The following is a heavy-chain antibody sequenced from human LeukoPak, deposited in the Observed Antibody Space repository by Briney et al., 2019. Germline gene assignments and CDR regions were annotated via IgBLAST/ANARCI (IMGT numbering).Heavy chain of an antibody. D-gene: IGHD3-3*01. Sequence: PSETLSLTCSVSGGSISSSSYYWGWIRQPPGKGLVWIGSIYYSGSTYYNPSLKSRVTISVDMSKNQFSLKLISVTAADTAVYFCARHVGPKMHYDFWSGVAYFFDYWGQGTLATVSS. V-gene: IGHV4-39*01. CDR3: ARHVGPKMHYDFWSGVAYFFDY. CDR2: IYYSGST. CDR1: GGSISSSSYY. J-gene: IGHJ4*02.